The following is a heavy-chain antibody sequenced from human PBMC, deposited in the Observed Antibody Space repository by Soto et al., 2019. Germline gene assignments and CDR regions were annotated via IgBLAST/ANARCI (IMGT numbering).Heavy chain of an antibody. CDR1: NGYIHSGGFY. Sequence: QVQLQESGPGLLKPSQTLSLTCNVSNGYIHSGGFYWSWIRQHPGKGLEWIGYIFQSGSTLYNPPLTSRVTLSADTSKNQLSPNLRSVTVADTAVYYCARGGIAGHWFDPWGQGILVTVSS. CDR3: ARGGIAGHWFDP. D-gene: IGHD6-13*01. J-gene: IGHJ5*02. V-gene: IGHV4-31*03. CDR2: IFQSGST.